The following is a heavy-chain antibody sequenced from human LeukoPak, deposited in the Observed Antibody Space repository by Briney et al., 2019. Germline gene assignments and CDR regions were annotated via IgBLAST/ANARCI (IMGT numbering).Heavy chain of an antibody. J-gene: IGHJ6*03. CDR2: ISAYNGNT. CDR3: ARDKGTDYYGSGSYSDYYYMDV. Sequence: GASVKVSCKASGYTFTSYGISWERQAPGQGLEWMGWISAYNGNTNYAQKLQGRVTMTTDTSTSTAYMELRSLRSDDTAVYYCARDKGTDYYGSGSYSDYYYMDVWGKGTTVTVSS. CDR1: GYTFTSYG. D-gene: IGHD3-10*01. V-gene: IGHV1-18*01.